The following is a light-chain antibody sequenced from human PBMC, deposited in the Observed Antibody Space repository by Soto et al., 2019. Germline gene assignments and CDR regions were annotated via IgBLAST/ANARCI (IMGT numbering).Light chain of an antibody. Sequence: DIQMTPSPSSLSASVLYIVNITFRASQSIISYLNLYQQKPGKAPKLLIYAASSLQSGVPSRFSGSGSGTDFTLTISSLQPEDFATYYCQKSYSTPLAFGQGTKVDIK. J-gene: IGKJ1*01. CDR1: QSIISY. CDR2: AAS. V-gene: IGKV1-39*01. CDR3: QKSYSTPLA.